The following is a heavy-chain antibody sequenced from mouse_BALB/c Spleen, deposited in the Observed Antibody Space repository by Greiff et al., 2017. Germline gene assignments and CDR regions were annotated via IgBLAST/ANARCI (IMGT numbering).Heavy chain of an antibody. Sequence: VQLKESGAELVKPGASVKLSCTASGFNIKDTYMHWVKQRPEQGLEWIGRIDPANGNTKYDPKFQGKATITADTSSNTAYLQLSSLTSEDTAVYYCASLYYYGSSYGWFAYWGQGTLVTVSA. D-gene: IGHD1-1*01. CDR1: GFNIKDTY. V-gene: IGHV14-3*02. J-gene: IGHJ3*01. CDR3: ASLYYYGSSYGWFAY. CDR2: IDPANGNT.